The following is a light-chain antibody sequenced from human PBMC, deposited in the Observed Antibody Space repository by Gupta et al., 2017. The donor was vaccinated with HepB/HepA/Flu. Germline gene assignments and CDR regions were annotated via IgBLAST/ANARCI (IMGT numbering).Light chain of an antibody. CDR3: QETYSPLRT. Sequence: DILVTQSPSSLSAFVGKSVTIPCRTSQIINNFLNWYQHKPGKPPKLLVFVTSNVASRVPSRFSGTGSGTNFTLTIASLQPEDFATYYCQETYSPLRTFGPGTKVEIK. V-gene: IGKV1-39*01. J-gene: IGKJ1*01. CDR2: VTS. CDR1: QIINNF.